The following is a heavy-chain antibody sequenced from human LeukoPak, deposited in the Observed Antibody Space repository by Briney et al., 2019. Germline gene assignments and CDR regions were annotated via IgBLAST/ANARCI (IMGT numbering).Heavy chain of an antibody. CDR1: GGSLSGYY. Sequence: SETLSLTCAVYGGSLSGYYWSWIRQPPEKGLEWIGEINHSGSSNYNPSLKSRVTISVDTSKNQLSLKLSSVTAADTAVYYCATAGLGSYFDYWGQGTLVTVSS. J-gene: IGHJ4*02. CDR3: ATAGLGSYFDY. CDR2: INHSGSS. D-gene: IGHD1-26*01. V-gene: IGHV4-34*01.